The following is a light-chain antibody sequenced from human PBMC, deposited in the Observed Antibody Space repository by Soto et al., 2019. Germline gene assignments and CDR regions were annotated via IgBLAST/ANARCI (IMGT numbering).Light chain of an antibody. V-gene: IGKV1-5*03. Sequence: GDRVTITCRASQSVSTWLAWYQQKPGKAPKLLIHKASTLENGVLSRFSGSGSGTDFTLTISSLQHDDFATYYCPQYHLYPVTFGGGTKVEIK. CDR2: KAS. CDR1: QSVSTW. J-gene: IGKJ4*01. CDR3: PQYHLYPVT.